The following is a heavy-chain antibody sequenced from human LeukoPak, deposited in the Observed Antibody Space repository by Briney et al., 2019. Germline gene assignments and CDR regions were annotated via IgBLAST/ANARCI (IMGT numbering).Heavy chain of an antibody. CDR1: DFTFSSHW. J-gene: IGHJ4*02. Sequence: PGGSLRLSCAASDFTFSSHWMYWVRQAPGKGLVWVARLSGDGITTRHADSVKGRFTISRDNAKNTLYLQMNGLRVEDTALYYCAGGIASSRSVAIDLWGQGTLVAVSS. CDR3: AGGIASSRSVAIDL. CDR2: LSGDGITT. V-gene: IGHV3-74*01. D-gene: IGHD6-13*01.